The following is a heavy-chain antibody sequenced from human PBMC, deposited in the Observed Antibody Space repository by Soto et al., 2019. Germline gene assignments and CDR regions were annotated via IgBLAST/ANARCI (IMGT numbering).Heavy chain of an antibody. V-gene: IGHV1-24*01. CDR3: ATVRDSRRAFDI. Sequence: ASVKVSCKVSGYALTELSMHWVRQAPGKGLEWMGGFDPEDGETIYAQKFQGRVTMTEDTSTDTAYMELSSLRSEDTAVYYCATVRDSRRAFDIWGQGTMVTVSS. CDR2: FDPEDGET. J-gene: IGHJ3*02. CDR1: GYALTELS. D-gene: IGHD3-22*01.